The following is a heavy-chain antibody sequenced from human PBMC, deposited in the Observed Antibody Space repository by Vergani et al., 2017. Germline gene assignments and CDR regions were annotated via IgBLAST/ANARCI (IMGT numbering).Heavy chain of an antibody. CDR2: INTNGDYT. CDR1: GFSFTTYA. Sequence: EVQLLESGGDLVQPGGSLRLSCAASGFSFTTYAMSWVRQAPGKGLEWVSTINTNGDYTRYGDSVKGRFTISRDNSKSTLYLQMNSLRAEDTAIYYCAKDIGDSSGYAAQIRGYFDYWGQGTLVTVSS. V-gene: IGHV3-23*01. D-gene: IGHD3-22*01. J-gene: IGHJ4*02. CDR3: AKDIGDSSGYAAQIRGYFDY.